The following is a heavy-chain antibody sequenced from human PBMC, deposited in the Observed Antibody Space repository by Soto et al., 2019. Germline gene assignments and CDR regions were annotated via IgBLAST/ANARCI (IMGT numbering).Heavy chain of an antibody. J-gene: IGHJ5*02. CDR1: GASISGFY. CDR3: VRDGTKTLRDWFDP. V-gene: IGHV4-4*07. D-gene: IGHD1-1*01. Sequence: TLSLTCTVSGASISGFYWSWIRKSAGKGLEWIGRIYATGTTDYNPSLKSRVMMSVDTSKKQFSLKLRSVTAADTAVYYCVRDGTKTLRDWFDPWGQGMSVTVSS. CDR2: IYATGTT.